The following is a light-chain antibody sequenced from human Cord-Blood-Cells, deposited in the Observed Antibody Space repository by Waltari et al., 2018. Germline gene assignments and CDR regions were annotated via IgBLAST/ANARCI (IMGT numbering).Light chain of an antibody. CDR1: QSVSSSY. CDR3: QQYGSSPPYS. J-gene: IGKJ2*03. CDR2: GAS. Sequence: EIVLPQSPGTLSLSPGERAPPSCSASQSVSSSYLAWYQQKPGQAPRLLIYGASSGATGIPDRFSGSGSGTDFTLTISRLEPEDFAVYYCQQYGSSPPYSFGQGTKLEIK. V-gene: IGKV3-20*01.